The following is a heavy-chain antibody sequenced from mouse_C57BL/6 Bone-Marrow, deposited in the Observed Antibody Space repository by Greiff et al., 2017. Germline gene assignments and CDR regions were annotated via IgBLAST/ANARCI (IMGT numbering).Heavy chain of an antibody. J-gene: IGHJ3*01. CDR3: AREEISYSSWFAY. CDR1: GYTFTSYG. CDR2: IYPRSGNT. V-gene: IGHV1-81*01. D-gene: IGHD2-12*01. Sequence: QVQLQQSGAELARPGASVKLSCKASGYTFTSYGISWVKQRTGQGLEWIGEIYPRSGNTYYNEKFKGKATLTADKSSSTAYMELRSLTSEDSAVYFCAREEISYSSWFAYWGQGTLVTVSA.